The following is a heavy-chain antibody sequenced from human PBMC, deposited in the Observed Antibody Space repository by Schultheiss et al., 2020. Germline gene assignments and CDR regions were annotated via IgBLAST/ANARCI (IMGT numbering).Heavy chain of an antibody. J-gene: IGHJ6*02. D-gene: IGHD1-26*01. V-gene: IGHV3-48*01. Sequence: GGSLRLSCAASGFTFSSYNMNWVRQAPGKGLEWVSHISSSPVTVYYADSVKGRFTISRDNSKNTLYLQMNSLRAEDTAVYYCAKASGSYDGSYYYYGMDVWGQGTTVNVSS. CDR1: GFTFSSYN. CDR2: ISSSPVTV. CDR3: AKASGSYDGSYYYYGMDV.